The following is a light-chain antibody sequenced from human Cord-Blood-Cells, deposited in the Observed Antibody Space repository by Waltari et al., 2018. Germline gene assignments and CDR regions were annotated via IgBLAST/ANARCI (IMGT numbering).Light chain of an antibody. CDR2: GNS. Sequence: QSALTQTPSASVAPWQRVTFSPAGCSSNTRAGYDLHWYQQPPGTAPKLLIYGNSNRPSGVPDRFSGSKSGTSASLAITWLQAEDEADYYCQSYDSSLSGLFGGGTKLTVL. J-gene: IGLJ3*02. V-gene: IGLV1-40*01. CDR1: SSNTRAGYD. CDR3: QSYDSSLSGL.